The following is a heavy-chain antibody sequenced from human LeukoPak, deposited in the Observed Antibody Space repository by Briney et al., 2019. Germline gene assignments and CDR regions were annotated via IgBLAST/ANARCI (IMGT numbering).Heavy chain of an antibody. V-gene: IGHV1-2*02. D-gene: IGHD2-2*01. CDR3: AKDRHAPGRYCSSVTCFPFDP. J-gene: IGHJ5*02. Sequence: ASVKVSCKASGYTFTGYYMHWVRRAPGQGLEWMGWINPNSGGTNYAQKFQGRVTMTRDTSISTAYMELSRLRSDDTAVYYCAKDRHAPGRYCSSVTCFPFDPWGQGTLVTVSS. CDR2: INPNSGGT. CDR1: GYTFTGYY.